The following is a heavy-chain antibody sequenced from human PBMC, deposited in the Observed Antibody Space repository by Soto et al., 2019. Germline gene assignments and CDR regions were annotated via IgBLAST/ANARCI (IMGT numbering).Heavy chain of an antibody. Sequence: GGSLRLSCAASGLTFSSYSLHWVRQAPGEGLAWVSSISTRSTYIYYADSVKGRFTMSRDNAKNSVYLQMNSLRSEDTAVYYCAKDLYTVVVTATPAPFDFWGQGTLVTVSS. CDR3: AKDLYTVVVTATPAPFDF. CDR1: GLTFSSYS. D-gene: IGHD2-21*02. V-gene: IGHV3-21*04. CDR2: ISTRSTYI. J-gene: IGHJ4*02.